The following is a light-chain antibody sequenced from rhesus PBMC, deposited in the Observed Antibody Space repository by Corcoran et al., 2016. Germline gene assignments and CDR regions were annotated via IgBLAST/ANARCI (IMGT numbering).Light chain of an antibody. CDR2: YAS. Sequence: DIQMTQSPSSLSASVGDRVTITCRASQGIDNYLTWYQQKPGKAPTPLIYYASSLETGVPSRFSGSRSGTDYTLIISILQPEDIATYYCQQYNNSPPTFGGGTKVELK. CDR1: QGIDNY. V-gene: IGKV1-66*01. J-gene: IGKJ4*01. CDR3: QQYNNSPPT.